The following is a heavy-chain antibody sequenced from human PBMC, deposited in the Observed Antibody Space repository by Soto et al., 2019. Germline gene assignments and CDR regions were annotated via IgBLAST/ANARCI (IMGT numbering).Heavy chain of an antibody. CDR1: GGLFSVFS. CDR3: ATIRVRGGPLRFED. J-gene: IGHJ4*01. CDR2: VLPITGST. D-gene: IGHD5-12*01. Sequence: QVQLVQSGAEVKKPGSSVKVSCKTSGGLFSVFSFNWVRQAPGQGLEWMGGVLPITGSTDYAQKFQGRLTLTADRSPSTIYLELSRLTSDDTANYYCATIRVRGGPLRFEDGGQGTLISVSS. V-gene: IGHV1-69*06.